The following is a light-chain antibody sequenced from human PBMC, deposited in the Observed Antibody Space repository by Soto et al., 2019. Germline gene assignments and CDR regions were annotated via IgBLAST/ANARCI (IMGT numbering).Light chain of an antibody. V-gene: IGKV1-39*01. Sequence: DIQMTQSPSSLSASVGDTVTITCRASQSVVAYLNWYQQKPGQAPKLLIYGGGTVQRGLPSRFSGSGSGSEFTLSLSDLQSEDFATYYCHQSYRSPYTFGQGTKLEIK. CDR2: GGG. CDR3: HQSYRSPYT. CDR1: QSVVAY. J-gene: IGKJ2*01.